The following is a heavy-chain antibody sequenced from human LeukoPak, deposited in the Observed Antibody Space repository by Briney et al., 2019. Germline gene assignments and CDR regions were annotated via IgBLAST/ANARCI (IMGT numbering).Heavy chain of an antibody. D-gene: IGHD3-10*01. CDR1: GFTFSSYA. CDR3: AKPFGVRGVQPYYMDV. CDR2: ISGSGGST. Sequence: QTGGSLRLSCAASGFTFSSYAMSWVRQAPGKGLEWVSAISGSGGSTYYADSVKGRFTISRDNSKNTLYLQMNSLRAEDTAVYYCAKPFGVRGVQPYYMDVWGKGTTVTVSS. V-gene: IGHV3-23*01. J-gene: IGHJ6*03.